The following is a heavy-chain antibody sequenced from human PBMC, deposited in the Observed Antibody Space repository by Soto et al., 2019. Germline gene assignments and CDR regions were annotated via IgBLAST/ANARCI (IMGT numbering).Heavy chain of an antibody. CDR3: ARGPRKLTY. V-gene: IGHV4-34*01. Sequence: SETLSLTCAVSGGSFSGYYWTWIRQPPGKGLEWIGEINHSGSTNYNPSLQSRVTISIDTSKNQFSLNVSSVTAADTAVYYCARGPRKLTYWGQGTLVTVSS. D-gene: IGHD1-1*01. CDR2: INHSGST. J-gene: IGHJ4*02. CDR1: GGSFSGYY.